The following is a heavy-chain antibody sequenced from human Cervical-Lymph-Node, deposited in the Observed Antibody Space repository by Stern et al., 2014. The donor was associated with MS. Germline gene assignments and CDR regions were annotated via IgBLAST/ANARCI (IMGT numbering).Heavy chain of an antibody. J-gene: IGHJ5*02. CDR2: INSDESFI. V-gene: IGHV3-74*01. Sequence: EVQLVESGGGLVQPGGSLRLSCAVSGFTLSSYWMHWVRQAPGKGLVCVSRINSDESFINYADSVKGRFTISRDNAKNTLYLQMNSLRVEDSAVYYCARSPGHNWFDTWGQGTLVTVSS. CDR3: ARSPGHNWFDT. CDR1: GFTLSSYW.